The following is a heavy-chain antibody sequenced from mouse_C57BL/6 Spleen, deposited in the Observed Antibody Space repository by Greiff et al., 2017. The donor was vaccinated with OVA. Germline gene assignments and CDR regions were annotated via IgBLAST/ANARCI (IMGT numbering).Heavy chain of an antibody. J-gene: IGHJ3*01. D-gene: IGHD1-1*01. CDR2: IYPGSGST. V-gene: IGHV1-55*01. Sequence: QVQLQQPGAELVKPGASVKMSCKASGYTFTSYWITWVKHRPGQGLEWIGDIYPGSGSTNYNEKFKGKATLTVDTSSSTAYMQLSSLTSEDSAVYYCARFTTVVAPAYWGQGTLVTVSA. CDR3: ARFTTVVAPAY. CDR1: GYTFTSYW.